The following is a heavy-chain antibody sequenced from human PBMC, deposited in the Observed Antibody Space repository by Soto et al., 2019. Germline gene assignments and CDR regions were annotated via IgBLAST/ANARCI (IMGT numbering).Heavy chain of an antibody. D-gene: IGHD3-3*01. J-gene: IGHJ6*02. Sequence: SETLSLTCTVSGGSISSGGYYWSWIRQHPGKGLEWIGYIYYSGSTYYNPSLKSRVTISVDTSKNQFSLKLSSVTAADTAVYYCARDHNDFWSGYYHYYGMDVWGQGTTVTVSS. CDR2: IYYSGST. CDR3: ARDHNDFWSGYYHYYGMDV. CDR1: GGSISSGGYY. V-gene: IGHV4-31*03.